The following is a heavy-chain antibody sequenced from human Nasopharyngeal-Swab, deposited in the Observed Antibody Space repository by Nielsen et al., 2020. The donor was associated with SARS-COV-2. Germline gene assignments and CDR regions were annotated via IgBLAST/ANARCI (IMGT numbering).Heavy chain of an antibody. D-gene: IGHD5-18*01. CDR1: GYTFTGYY. CDR3: ARPRRGYSYGYFDY. Sequence: ASVKVSCKASGYTFTGYYMHWVRQAPGQGLEWMGRINPNSGGTNYAQKFQGRVTMTRDTSISTAYMEPSRLRSDDTAVYYCARPRRGYSYGYFDYWGQGTLVTVSS. V-gene: IGHV1-2*06. J-gene: IGHJ4*02. CDR2: INPNSGGT.